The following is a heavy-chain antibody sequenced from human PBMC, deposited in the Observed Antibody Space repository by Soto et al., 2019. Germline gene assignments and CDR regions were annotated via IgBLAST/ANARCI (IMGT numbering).Heavy chain of an antibody. V-gene: IGHV1-18*01. CDR2: ISSYDGKT. J-gene: IGHJ5*02. D-gene: IGHD3-3*01. Sequence: GGSVKVAFKAAGYNFNIYGINWVRQAPGQGLELMGWISSYDGKTTYAEKFKGRFTMTTDASTSTAYMELRSLRSDDTAVYYCARDPHEYWTSYWFDPWGQGILVTVSS. CDR3: ARDPHEYWTSYWFDP. CDR1: GYNFNIYG.